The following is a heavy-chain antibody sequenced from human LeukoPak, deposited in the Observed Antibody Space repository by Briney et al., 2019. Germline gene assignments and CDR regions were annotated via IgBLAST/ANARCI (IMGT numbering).Heavy chain of an antibody. Sequence: GGSLRLSCTASGFSFDTYAMNWVRQVPGKGLEWVSGISGSGGNSYYADSVKGRFTISRDNSKNTLYLQMNSLRAEDMALYYCAKVSGISHAFDIWGQGTMVTVSS. D-gene: IGHD4-23*01. CDR3: AKVSGISHAFDI. CDR1: GFSFDTYA. CDR2: ISGSGGNS. V-gene: IGHV3-23*01. J-gene: IGHJ3*02.